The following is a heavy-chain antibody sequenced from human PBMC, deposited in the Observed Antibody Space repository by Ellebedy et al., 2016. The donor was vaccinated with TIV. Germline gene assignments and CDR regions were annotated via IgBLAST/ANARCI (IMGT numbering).Heavy chain of an antibody. Sequence: SVKVSXXASGGTFSSYAISWVRQAPGQGLEWMGGIIPIFGTANYAQKFQGRVTMTRNTSISTAYMELSSLRSEDTAVYYCARGLGEASVDYYYGMDVWGQGTTVTVSS. CDR2: IIPIFGTA. J-gene: IGHJ6*02. V-gene: IGHV1-69*05. CDR1: GGTFSSYA. CDR3: ARGLGEASVDYYYGMDV. D-gene: IGHD3-10*01.